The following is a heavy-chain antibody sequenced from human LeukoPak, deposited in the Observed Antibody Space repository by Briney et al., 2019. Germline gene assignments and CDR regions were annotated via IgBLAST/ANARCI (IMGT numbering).Heavy chain of an antibody. CDR2: ITAYNNNT. D-gene: IGHD3-10*01. V-gene: IGHV1-18*01. CDR3: ARALLWFGEPSHIDY. Sequence: ASVTVSFTASGYTFTIYGNSWVRQAPRQGLEWMGCITAYNNNTNYSQKLQGRVTITTDTSTSTAYMEMRSLRSDDTAVYYCARALLWFGEPSHIDYWGQGTLVTASS. J-gene: IGHJ4*02. CDR1: GYTFTIYG.